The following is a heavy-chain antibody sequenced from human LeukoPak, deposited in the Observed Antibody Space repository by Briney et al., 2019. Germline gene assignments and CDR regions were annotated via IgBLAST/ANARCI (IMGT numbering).Heavy chain of an antibody. J-gene: IGHJ3*02. CDR2: INPNSGGT. CDR1: GYTFTGYY. CDR3: ARGGRQWLVFGMVPHAFGI. Sequence: SSVTVSCKASGYTFTGYYMHWVRQAPGQGLEWMGWINPNSGGTNYAQKFQGRVTMTRATSSSTVYMELSRLRSDDTAVYYCARGGRQWLVFGMVPHAFGIWGQGTMVTVSS. V-gene: IGHV1-2*02. D-gene: IGHD6-19*01.